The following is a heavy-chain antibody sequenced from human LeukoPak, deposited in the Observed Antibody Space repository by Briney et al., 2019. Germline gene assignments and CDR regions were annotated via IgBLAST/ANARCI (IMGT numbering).Heavy chain of an antibody. J-gene: IGHJ4*02. CDR3: AKDPRGGYSGSWYFDY. D-gene: IGHD5-12*01. V-gene: IGHV3-7*04. Sequence: GGSLRLSCAASGFTFSSYWMSWVRQAPGRGLEWVANINQHGSDKYCVDSVKGRFTISRDNAKNSLYLQMNSLTAEDTAVYYCAKDPRGGYSGSWYFDYWGQGTLVTVSS. CDR2: INQHGSDK. CDR1: GFTFSSYW.